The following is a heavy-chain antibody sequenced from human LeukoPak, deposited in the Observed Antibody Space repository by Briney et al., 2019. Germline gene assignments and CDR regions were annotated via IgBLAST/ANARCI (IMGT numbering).Heavy chain of an antibody. CDR2: IYYSGST. Sequence: SETLSPTCTVSGGSISSSSYYWGWIRQPPGKGLEWIGSIYYSGSTYYNPSLKSRVTISVDTSKNQFSLKLSSVTAADTAVYYCARHVPPGIAAAGSLDYWGQGTLVTVSS. J-gene: IGHJ4*02. CDR3: ARHVPPGIAAAGSLDY. CDR1: GGSISSSSYY. D-gene: IGHD6-13*01. V-gene: IGHV4-39*01.